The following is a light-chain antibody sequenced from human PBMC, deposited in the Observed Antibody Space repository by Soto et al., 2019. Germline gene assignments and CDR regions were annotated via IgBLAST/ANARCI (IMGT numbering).Light chain of an antibody. CDR2: EVS. Sequence: QSVLTQPASVSGSPGQSITISCSGTSSDVGGSNYVSWYQQHPGKAPKLMIYEVSKRPSGVPDRFSGSKSGNTASLTVSGLQAEDEADYYCSSYAASNNLGVFGGGTKLTVL. J-gene: IGLJ2*01. V-gene: IGLV2-8*01. CDR1: SSDVGGSNY. CDR3: SSYAASNNLGV.